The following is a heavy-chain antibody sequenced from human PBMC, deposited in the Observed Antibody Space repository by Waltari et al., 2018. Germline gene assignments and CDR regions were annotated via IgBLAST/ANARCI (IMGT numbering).Heavy chain of an antibody. V-gene: IGHV4-34*01. Sequence: QVQLQQWGAGLLKPSETLSLTCAAYGGSFSGYYWSWIRKPPGKGLEWIGEINHSGSTNYNPSLKSRVTISVDTSKNQFSLKLSSVTAADTAVYYCARGRRIGLVAAAKDYWGQGTLVTVSS. CDR2: INHSGST. CDR3: ARGRRIGLVAAAKDY. J-gene: IGHJ4*02. D-gene: IGHD6-13*01. CDR1: GGSFSGYY.